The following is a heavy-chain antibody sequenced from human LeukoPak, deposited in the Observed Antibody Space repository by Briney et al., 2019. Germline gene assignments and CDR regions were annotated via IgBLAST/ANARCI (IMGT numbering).Heavy chain of an antibody. CDR3: ARDLTGPFDY. D-gene: IGHD7-27*01. V-gene: IGHV3-74*01. CDR1: GFTFSSYW. J-gene: IGHJ4*02. Sequence: GGSLILTCAASGFTFSSYWMHWVRQVPGKGLVWVSRITPDGSTTRYADSVQGRFTISRDNAKNTLYLQMNSLRVEDTAVYYCARDLTGPFDYWGKGILVTSSS. CDR2: ITPDGSTT.